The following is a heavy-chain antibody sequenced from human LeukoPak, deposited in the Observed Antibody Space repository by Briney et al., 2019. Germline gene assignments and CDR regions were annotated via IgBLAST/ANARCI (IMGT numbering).Heavy chain of an antibody. Sequence: SEALSLTCTVSGYSISSGYFWAWIRQPPGKGLEWIGSIYHSGSPYYSPSLKSRVTISVDTSKNQFSLKVTSVTAADTAVYYCASLDSYSSSWYGTSKSGDYWGQGTLVTVSS. J-gene: IGHJ4*02. D-gene: IGHD6-13*01. CDR3: ASLDSYSSSWYGTSKSGDY. CDR2: IYHSGSP. V-gene: IGHV4-38-2*02. CDR1: GYSISSGYF.